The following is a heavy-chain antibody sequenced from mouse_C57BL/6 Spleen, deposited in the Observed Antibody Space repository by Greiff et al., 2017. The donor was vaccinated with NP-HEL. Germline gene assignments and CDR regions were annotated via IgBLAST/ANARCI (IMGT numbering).Heavy chain of an antibody. V-gene: IGHV5-17*01. CDR3: AREYYGSRGYAMDY. Sequence: EVKLMESGGGLVKPGGSLKLSCAASGFTFSDYGMHWVRQAPEKGLEWVAYISSGSSTIYYADTVKGRFTISRDNAKNTLFLQMTSVRSEDTAMYYCAREYYGSRGYAMDYWGQGTSVTVSS. CDR2: ISSGSSTI. CDR1: GFTFSDYG. J-gene: IGHJ4*01. D-gene: IGHD1-1*01.